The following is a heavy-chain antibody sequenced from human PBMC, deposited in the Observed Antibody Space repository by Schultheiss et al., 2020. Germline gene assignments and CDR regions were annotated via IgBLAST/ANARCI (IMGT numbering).Heavy chain of an antibody. V-gene: IGHV1-18*01. CDR3: ASGGANWNYAPGR. Sequence: ASVKVSCKASGYTFTSYDINWVRQAPGQGLEWMGWISAYNGNTNYAQKFQGRVTITRDTSASTAYMELSSLRSEDTAVYYCASGGANWNYAPGRWGQGTLVTVSS. J-gene: IGHJ4*02. D-gene: IGHD1-7*01. CDR2: ISAYNGNT. CDR1: GYTFTSYD.